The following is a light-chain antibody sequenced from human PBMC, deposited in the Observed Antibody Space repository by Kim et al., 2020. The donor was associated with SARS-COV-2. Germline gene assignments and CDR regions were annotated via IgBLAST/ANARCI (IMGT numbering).Light chain of an antibody. V-gene: IGLV2-8*01. J-gene: IGLJ3*02. CDR3: GSYAGNNHWV. CDR1: SSDVGGYNF. Sequence: QSVPISCTGTSSDVGGYNFVSWYHNHPGKAPKLFIYEVSKRPSGVPDRFSGSTSGNTASLTVSGLRSEDEADYYCGSYAGNNHWVFGGGTQLTVL. CDR2: EVS.